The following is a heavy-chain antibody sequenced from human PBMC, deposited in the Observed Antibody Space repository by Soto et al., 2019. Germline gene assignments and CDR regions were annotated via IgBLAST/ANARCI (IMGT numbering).Heavy chain of an antibody. D-gene: IGHD2-15*01. Sequence: ASLKVSCKASGYTFTSYGISWVRQAPGQGLEWMGIINPSGGSTSYAQKFQGRVTMTRDTSTSTVYMELSSLRSEDTAVYYCASAGGCSGGSCYGSGYYGMDVWGQGTTVTVSS. J-gene: IGHJ6*02. V-gene: IGHV1-46*01. CDR3: ASAGGCSGGSCYGSGYYGMDV. CDR1: GYTFTSYG. CDR2: INPSGGST.